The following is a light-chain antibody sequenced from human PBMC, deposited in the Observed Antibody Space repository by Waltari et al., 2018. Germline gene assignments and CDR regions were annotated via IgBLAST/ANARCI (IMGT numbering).Light chain of an antibody. CDR3: MQGLQTPYT. V-gene: IGKV2-28*01. CDR1: QSLLHNKGLPF. Sequence: DIVMTQLPLSLTVTPGEPASISCRASQSLLHNKGLPFFDWYLQKPGQSPQLLIYSGSNRATGVPDRFSGSGSGTYFTLKISRVEADDVGVFYCMQGLQTPYTFGQGTKLEIK. J-gene: IGKJ2*01. CDR2: SGS.